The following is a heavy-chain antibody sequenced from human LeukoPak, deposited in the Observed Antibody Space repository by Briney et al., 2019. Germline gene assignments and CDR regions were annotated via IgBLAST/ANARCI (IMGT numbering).Heavy chain of an antibody. D-gene: IGHD5-18*01. CDR1: GFTFSTYW. J-gene: IGHJ4*02. Sequence: GGSLRLSCAASGFTFSTYWMNWYRQAPGKGLEWVGNINQDASEINYVHSVKGRFTISRDNSKNTLYLQMNSLRAEDTAVYYCARPSILPWTDSSPDYWGQGTLVTVSS. V-gene: IGHV3-7*01. CDR3: ARPSILPWTDSSPDY. CDR2: INQDASEI.